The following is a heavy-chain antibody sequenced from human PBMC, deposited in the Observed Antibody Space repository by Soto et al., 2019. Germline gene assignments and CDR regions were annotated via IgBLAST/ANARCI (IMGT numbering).Heavy chain of an antibody. CDR2: ISAYNGTT. CDR3: ARVEYSSSWPQLAEAFDI. J-gene: IGHJ3*02. Sequence: ASVKRSWKASGYTFTSYGISWVRQAPGQGLEWMGWISAYNGTTNYAQKLQGRVTMTTDTSTSTAYMELRSLRSDDTAVYYCARVEYSSSWPQLAEAFDICDPATLRTGS. CDR1: GYTFTSYG. V-gene: IGHV1-18*04. D-gene: IGHD6-13*01.